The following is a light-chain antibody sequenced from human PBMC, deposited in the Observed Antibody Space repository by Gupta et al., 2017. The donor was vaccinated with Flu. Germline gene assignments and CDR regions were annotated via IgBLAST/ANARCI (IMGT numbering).Light chain of an antibody. J-gene: IGKJ2*01. CDR2: GTS. V-gene: IGKV3-20*01. CDR1: MNF. Sequence: MNFLVWYQQKPRQPPRVLLYGTSNRAPGIPDRFSGGGSGTDFTLTINRLEPEDSALYYCPQYKTSPYTFGQGTNLEIK. CDR3: PQYKTSPYT.